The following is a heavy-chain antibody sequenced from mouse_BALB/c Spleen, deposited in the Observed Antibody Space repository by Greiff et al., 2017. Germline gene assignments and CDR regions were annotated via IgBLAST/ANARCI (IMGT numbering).Heavy chain of an antibody. V-gene: IGHV5-17*02. CDR2: ISSGSSTI. D-gene: IGHD1-1*01. CDR1: GFTFSSFG. Sequence: EVQLQESGGGLVQPGGSRKLSCAASGFTFSSFGMHWVRQAPEKGLEWVAYISSGSSTIYYADTVKGRFTISRDNPKNTLFLQMTSLRSEDTAMYYCARSLRYYFDYWGQGTTLTVSS. CDR3: ARSLRYYFDY. J-gene: IGHJ2*01.